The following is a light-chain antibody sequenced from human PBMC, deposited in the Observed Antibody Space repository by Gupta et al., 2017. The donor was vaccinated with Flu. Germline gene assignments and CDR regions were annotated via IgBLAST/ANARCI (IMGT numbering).Light chain of an antibody. Sequence: PSTLSASVGDRVTISCRASQNIDKWLAWYQQKPGKAPKLLIYKASKVEGGVPSSFSGSGSGTEFTLTISSRQPEDFANYYCQQGNNSSWTFGQGTMVEV. CDR1: QNIDKW. V-gene: IGKV1-5*03. CDR2: KAS. J-gene: IGKJ1*01. CDR3: QQGNNSSWT.